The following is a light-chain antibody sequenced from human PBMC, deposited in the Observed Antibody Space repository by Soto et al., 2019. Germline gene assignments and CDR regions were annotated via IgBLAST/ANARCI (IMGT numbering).Light chain of an antibody. Sequence: QLVLTQSPSASASLGASVKLTCTLSSGHSSYAIAWHRQQLQQGPRYLMKLNSDGSHSKGDGIPDRFSGSSSGAERYLTISSLQYEDEADYYCQTWGTGIQVFGGGTKLTVL. CDR2: LNSDGSH. J-gene: IGLJ2*01. CDR1: SGHSSYA. V-gene: IGLV4-69*01. CDR3: QTWGTGIQV.